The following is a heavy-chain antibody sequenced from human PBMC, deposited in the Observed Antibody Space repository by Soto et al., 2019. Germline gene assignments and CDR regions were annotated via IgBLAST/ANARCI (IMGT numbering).Heavy chain of an antibody. CDR1: GFTFSSYG. Sequence: GGSLRLSCVASGFTFSSYGMHWVRQVPGKGLEWVAVISYDGSNKYYADSVRGRFTISRDNDKNTLYLHMNSLRPEDTAVYYCGKDLATIFGGDYWGHGTRVTVXP. CDR3: GKDLATIFGGDY. J-gene: IGHJ4*01. D-gene: IGHD3-3*01. CDR2: ISYDGSNK. V-gene: IGHV3-30*18.